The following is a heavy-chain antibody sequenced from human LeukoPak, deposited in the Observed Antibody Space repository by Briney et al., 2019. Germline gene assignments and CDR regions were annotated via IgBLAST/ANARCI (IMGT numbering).Heavy chain of an antibody. Sequence: GGSLRLSCAASGFTFSSYGMSWVRQAPGEGLEWVSAISGSGGSTYYADSVKGRFTISRDNSKNTLYLQMNSLRVEDTAVYYCARVRYSDSSVLTRKRSYYFDYWGQGTLVTVSS. D-gene: IGHD3-22*01. J-gene: IGHJ4*02. CDR3: ARVRYSDSSVLTRKRSYYFDY. V-gene: IGHV3-23*01. CDR1: GFTFSSYG. CDR2: ISGSGGST.